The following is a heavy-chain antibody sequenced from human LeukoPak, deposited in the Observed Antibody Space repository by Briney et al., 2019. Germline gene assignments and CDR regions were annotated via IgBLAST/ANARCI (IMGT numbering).Heavy chain of an antibody. J-gene: IGHJ4*02. CDR1: AFTFRSNA. CDR2: ISGSGGST. V-gene: IGHV3-23*01. Sequence: PGGSLRLSCAASAFTFRSNAMSWVRQAGGKGLEWVSAISGSGGSTYYADSVKGRFTISRDNSKNTLYLQMSSLRAEDTAVYYCAKPKDNSLYCFDYWGQGTLVTVSS. CDR3: AKPKDNSLYCFDY. D-gene: IGHD1-20*01.